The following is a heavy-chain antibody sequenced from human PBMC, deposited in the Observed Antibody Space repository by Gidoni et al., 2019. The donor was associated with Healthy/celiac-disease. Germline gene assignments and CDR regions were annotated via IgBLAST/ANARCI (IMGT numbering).Heavy chain of an antibody. CDR1: GGSFSGYY. CDR3: ASSLRDTAMVTFDY. D-gene: IGHD5-18*01. V-gene: IGHV4-34*01. CDR2: INHSGST. Sequence: QVQLQQWGAGLLKPSETLSLTCAVDGGSFSGYYWSWIRQPPGKGLEWIGEINHSGSTNYNPSLKSRVTISVDTSKNQFSLKLSSVTAADTAVYYCASSLRDTAMVTFDYWGQGTLVTVSS. J-gene: IGHJ4*02.